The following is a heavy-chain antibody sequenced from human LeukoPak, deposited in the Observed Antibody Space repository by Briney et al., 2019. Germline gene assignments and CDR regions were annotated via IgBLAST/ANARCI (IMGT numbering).Heavy chain of an antibody. J-gene: IGHJ6*03. D-gene: IGHD5-12*01. CDR3: AKNSAYDRSLGYYSYYMDV. CDR2: TTGSGERT. V-gene: IGHV3-23*01. Sequence: GGSLRLSCAASGFTSSTYAMTWVRQAPGKGLEWVSSTTGSGERTYYADSVKGRFTIFRDNSDNMVYLQMNSLRGEDTAVYYCAKNSAYDRSLGYYSYYMDVWGKGTTVTVSS. CDR1: GFTSSTYA.